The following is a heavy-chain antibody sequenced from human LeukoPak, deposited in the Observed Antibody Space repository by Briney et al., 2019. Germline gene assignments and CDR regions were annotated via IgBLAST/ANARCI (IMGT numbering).Heavy chain of an antibody. V-gene: IGHV3-30*02. D-gene: IGHD6-19*01. CDR1: GFTFSSYG. Sequence: GGSLRLSCAASGFTFSSYGMHWVRQAPRKGLEWVAFIRYDGSNKYYVDSVKGRFTISRDNSKNTLYLQMNSLRAEDTAVYYCATASSSGWYGRLDYWGQGTLVTVSS. CDR2: IRYDGSNK. J-gene: IGHJ4*02. CDR3: ATASSSGWYGRLDY.